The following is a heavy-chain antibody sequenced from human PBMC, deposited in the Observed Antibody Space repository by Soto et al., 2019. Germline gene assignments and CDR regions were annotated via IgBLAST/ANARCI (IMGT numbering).Heavy chain of an antibody. CDR2: LYDDGST. V-gene: IGHV3-53*01. CDR1: GFTVSSNY. J-gene: IGHJ4*02. D-gene: IGHD3-10*01. CDR3: ARVQILQLENIFDY. Sequence: GGSLRLSCAASGFTVSSNYMTWVRQAPGKGLEWVSFLYDDGSTYYAASVKGRFIVSRDNSKNTLSLQMNSLRAEDTAVYFCARVQILQLENIFDYWGQGTLVTVSS.